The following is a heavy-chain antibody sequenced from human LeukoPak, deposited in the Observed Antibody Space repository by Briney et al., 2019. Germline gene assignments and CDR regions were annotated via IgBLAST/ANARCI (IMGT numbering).Heavy chain of an antibody. CDR1: GGSISSYY. V-gene: IGHV4-59*01. CDR3: ARGPPGDAFDI. Sequence: SETLSLTCTVSGGSISSYYWSWIRQPPGKGLEWIGYIYYSGSTNYNPSLKSRVTISVDTSKNQFSLKLSSVTAADTAVYYCARGPPGDAFDIWAKGQWSPSLQ. J-gene: IGHJ3*02. CDR2: IYYSGST.